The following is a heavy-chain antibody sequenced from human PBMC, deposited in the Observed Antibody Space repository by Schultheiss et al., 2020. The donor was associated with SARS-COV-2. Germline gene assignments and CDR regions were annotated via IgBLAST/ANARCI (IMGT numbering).Heavy chain of an antibody. CDR1: GFTFSSYG. CDR2: ISSSGGTT. CDR3: ARDIKSYYYYGMDV. D-gene: IGHD1-14*01. Sequence: GGSLRLSCAASGFTFSSYGMRWVRQAPGKGLEWVSVISSSGGTTYYADSVKGRFTISRDNAKNTLYLQMNSLRAEDTAVYYCARDIKSYYYYGMDVWGQGTTVTVSS. J-gene: IGHJ6*02. V-gene: IGHV3-23*01.